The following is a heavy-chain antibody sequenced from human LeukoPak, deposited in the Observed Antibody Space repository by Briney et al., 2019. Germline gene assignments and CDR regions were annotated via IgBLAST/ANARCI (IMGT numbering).Heavy chain of an antibody. V-gene: IGHV4-39*01. Sequence: PSETLSLTCTVSGGSISSYYWAWIRQPPGKGLEWIGSIYYSGSTYYNPSLKSRVTISVDTSKNQFSLKVSSVTAADTAVYYCARPRPDCSSTSCSHNWFDPWGQGTLVTVSS. CDR1: GGSISSYY. CDR3: ARPRPDCSSTSCSHNWFDP. J-gene: IGHJ5*02. D-gene: IGHD2-2*01. CDR2: IYYSGST.